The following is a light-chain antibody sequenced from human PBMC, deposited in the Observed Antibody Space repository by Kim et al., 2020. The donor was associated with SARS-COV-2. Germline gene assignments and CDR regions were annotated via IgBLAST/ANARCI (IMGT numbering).Light chain of an antibody. CDR1: QSVSSSY. Sequence: EIVLTQSPGTLSLSPGERATLSCRASQSVSSSYLAWYQQKPGQAPRLLIYGASGRATGIPDRFSGSGSGTDFTLTISRLEPEDFAVYYCQQYASSPYTFGQGTKLEI. J-gene: IGKJ2*01. V-gene: IGKV3-20*01. CDR2: GAS. CDR3: QQYASSPYT.